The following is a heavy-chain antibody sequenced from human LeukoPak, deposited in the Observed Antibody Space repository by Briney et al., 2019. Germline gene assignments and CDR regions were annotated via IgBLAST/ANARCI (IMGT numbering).Heavy chain of an antibody. J-gene: IGHJ4*02. Sequence: SETLSLTCTVSGGSISSYYWSWIRQPPGKGLEWIGYIYYSGSTNYDPSLKSRVTISVDTSKNQFSLKLSSVTAADTAVYYCAKRDGYTQGFDYWSQGTLVTVSS. CDR2: IYYSGST. V-gene: IGHV4-59*01. CDR3: AKRDGYTQGFDY. CDR1: GGSISSYY. D-gene: IGHD5-24*01.